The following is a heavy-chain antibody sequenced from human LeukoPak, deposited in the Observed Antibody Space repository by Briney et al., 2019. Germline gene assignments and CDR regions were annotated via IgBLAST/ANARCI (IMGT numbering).Heavy chain of an antibody. V-gene: IGHV1-18*01. Sequence: ASVKVSCKASGYTFTSYGISWVRQAPGQGLEWMGWISAYNGNTNYAQKLHGRVTMTTDTSTSTAYMELRSLRSDDTAVYYCARAGGYDDLIGDFLFDYWGQGTLVTVSS. CDR2: ISAYNGNT. D-gene: IGHD5-12*01. CDR1: GYTFTSYG. CDR3: ARAGGYDDLIGDFLFDY. J-gene: IGHJ4*02.